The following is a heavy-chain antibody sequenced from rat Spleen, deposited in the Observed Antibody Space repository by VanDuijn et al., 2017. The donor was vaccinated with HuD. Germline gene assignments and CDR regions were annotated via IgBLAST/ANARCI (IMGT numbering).Heavy chain of an antibody. D-gene: IGHD1-9*01. CDR1: GYSITSNY. Sequence: EVQLQESGPGLVKPSQSLSLTCSVTGYSITSNYWGWIRKFPGNKMEWMGYISYSGSTSYNPSLKSRISITRETSKNHFFLQLNSVTTEDTATYYCVREGGYNPYVMDAWGQGASVTVSS. CDR3: VREGGYNPYVMDA. V-gene: IGHV3-1*01. CDR2: ISYSGST. J-gene: IGHJ4*01.